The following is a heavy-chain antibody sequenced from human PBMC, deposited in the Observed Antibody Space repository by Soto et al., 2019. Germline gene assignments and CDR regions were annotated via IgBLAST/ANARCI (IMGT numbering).Heavy chain of an antibody. CDR3: ARDSVYGGNPPPFDY. J-gene: IGHJ4*02. CDR2: ISTGSSYI. V-gene: IGHV3-21*01. CDR1: GFTFSSYS. D-gene: IGHD4-17*01. Sequence: XXSLRLSFAASGFTFSSYSMHWVPQAPGKGLEWVSFISTGSSYIYYADSVKGRFTISRDNAKNSLYLQMNSLRADDTAVYYCARDSVYGGNPPPFDYWGQGTLVTVSS.